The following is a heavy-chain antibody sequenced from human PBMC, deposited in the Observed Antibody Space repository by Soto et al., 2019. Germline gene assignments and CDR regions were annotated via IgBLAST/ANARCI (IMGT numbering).Heavy chain of an antibody. CDR2: IYHSGST. D-gene: IGHD3-10*01. J-gene: IGHJ6*02. CDR3: ARTTGRWFGESSLMDV. V-gene: IGHV4-4*02. CDR1: GGSISSSNW. Sequence: TLSLTCAVSGGSISSSNWWSWVRQPPGKGLEWIGEIYHSGSTNYNPSLKSRVTISVDKSKNQFSLKLSSVTAADTAVYYCARTTGRWFGESSLMDVWGQGTTVTVSS.